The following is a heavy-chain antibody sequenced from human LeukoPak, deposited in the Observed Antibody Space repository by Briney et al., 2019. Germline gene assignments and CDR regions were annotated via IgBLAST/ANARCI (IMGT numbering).Heavy chain of an antibody. CDR2: ISAYNGNT. CDR1: GYTFTSYG. V-gene: IGHV1-18*04. D-gene: IGHD2-2*03. Sequence: GASVKVSCKASGYTFTSYGISWVRQAPGQGLEWVGWISAYNGNTNYAQKLQGRVTMTTDTSTSTAYMELRSLRSDDTAVYYCARAISLGYCSSTSCYPYFDYWGQGTLVTVSS. CDR3: ARAISLGYCSSTSCYPYFDY. J-gene: IGHJ4*02.